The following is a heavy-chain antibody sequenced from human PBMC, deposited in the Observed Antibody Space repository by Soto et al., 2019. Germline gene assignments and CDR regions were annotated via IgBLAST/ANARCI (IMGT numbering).Heavy chain of an antibody. V-gene: IGHV3-33*01. J-gene: IGHJ6*02. Sequence: QVELVESGGGVVQPGRSLRLSCAASGFTFSSYAMHWVRQAPGKGLEWVAAIWYDGNNKYYADSVKGRFTISRDNSMNTLDLQMNSLRAEDTAVYHCARAYMVVDRYGMDVWGQGTTVTV. D-gene: IGHD3-10*01. CDR3: ARAYMVVDRYGMDV. CDR1: GFTFSSYA. CDR2: IWYDGNNK.